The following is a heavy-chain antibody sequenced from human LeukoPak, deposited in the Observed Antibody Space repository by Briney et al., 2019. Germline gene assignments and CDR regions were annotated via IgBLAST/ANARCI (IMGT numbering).Heavy chain of an antibody. CDR2: ISGSGGST. V-gene: IGHV3-23*01. Sequence: GGSLRLSCAASGFTLSSYAMSWVRQAPGKGLEWVSAISGSGGSTYYADSVKGRFTISRDNSKNTLYLQMNSLRAEDTAVYYCAKDDYVDTAMVDAFDIWGQGTMVTVSS. D-gene: IGHD5-18*01. CDR1: GFTLSSYA. CDR3: AKDDYVDTAMVDAFDI. J-gene: IGHJ3*02.